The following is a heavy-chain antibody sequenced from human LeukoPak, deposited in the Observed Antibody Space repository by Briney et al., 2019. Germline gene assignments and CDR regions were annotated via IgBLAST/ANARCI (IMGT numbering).Heavy chain of an antibody. CDR2: IYYSGST. CDR3: ARDNWDGFDY. J-gene: IGHJ4*02. V-gene: IGHV4-59*01. Sequence: PSETLSLTCTVSGGSISSYYWSWIRQPPGKGLEWIGYIYYSGSTNYNPSLKSRVTISVDTSKNQFSLKLSSVTAADTAVYYCARDNWDGFDYWGQGTLVTVSS. D-gene: IGHD1-20*01. CDR1: GGSISSYY.